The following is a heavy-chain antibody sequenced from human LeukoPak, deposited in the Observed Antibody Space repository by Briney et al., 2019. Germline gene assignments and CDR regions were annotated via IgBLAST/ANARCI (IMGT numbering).Heavy chain of an antibody. CDR1: GFTFSSYG. Sequence: GGSLRLSCAASGFTFSSYGMHWVRQAPGKGLEWVAVIWYEGSNKYYADSVKGRFTTSRDNSKNTLYLQMNSLRAEDTALYYCARDRGTVTTSGNGFDIWGQGTMVTVSS. V-gene: IGHV3-33*01. J-gene: IGHJ3*02. D-gene: IGHD4-17*01. CDR3: ARDRGTVTTSGNGFDI. CDR2: IWYEGSNK.